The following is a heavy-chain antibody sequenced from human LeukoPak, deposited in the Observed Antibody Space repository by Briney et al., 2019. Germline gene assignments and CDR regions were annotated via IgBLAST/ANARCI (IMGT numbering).Heavy chain of an antibody. CDR2: ISTYNGNT. Sequence: ASVKVSCKASGYTFTGYYMHWVRQAPGQGLEWMGWISTYNGNTKYAQKLQGRVTLTTDTSTSTAYMELRSLTSDDTAVYYCARDLRTITVAGLNWFDPWGQGTLVTVSS. D-gene: IGHD6-19*01. J-gene: IGHJ5*02. CDR1: GYTFTGYY. CDR3: ARDLRTITVAGLNWFDP. V-gene: IGHV1-18*04.